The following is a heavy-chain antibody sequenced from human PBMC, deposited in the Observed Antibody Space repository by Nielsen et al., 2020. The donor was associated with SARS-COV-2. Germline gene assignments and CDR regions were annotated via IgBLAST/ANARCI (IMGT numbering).Heavy chain of an antibody. J-gene: IGHJ5*02. CDR3: ARDYGGDSGWFDP. CDR2: MKPNSGQT. V-gene: IGHV1-8*01. CDR1: GYTFTSYD. D-gene: IGHD4-23*01. Sequence: ASVKVSCKASGYTFTSYDLNWVRQAPGQGFEWVGWMKPNSGQTGYAQRFQGRVTLTRDTAMSTAYMELSSLRSDDTAVYYCARDYGGDSGWFDPWGQGTLVTVSS.